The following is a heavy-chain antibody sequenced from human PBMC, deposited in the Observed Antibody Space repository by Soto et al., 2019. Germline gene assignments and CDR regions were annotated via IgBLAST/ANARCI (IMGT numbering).Heavy chain of an antibody. V-gene: IGHV1-3*01. Sequence: QVQLVQSGAEVKKPAASVRVSCKASGYTFTSYGMNWVRQAPGRRLEWMGWINPGNGKTKYSQKVQGRLIITRDTSASTAYMQLSSLTSEDTAIYYCARGGYFDSSGYLGYWGQGTLVTVSS. CDR2: INPGNGKT. J-gene: IGHJ4*02. D-gene: IGHD3-22*01. CDR3: ARGGYFDSSGYLGY. CDR1: GYTFTSYG.